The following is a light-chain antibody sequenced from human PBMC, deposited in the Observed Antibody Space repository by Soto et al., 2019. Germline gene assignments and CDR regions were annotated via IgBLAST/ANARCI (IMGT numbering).Light chain of an antibody. Sequence: EIAISQSPPTLSVSPRESDTLSCGASQSVSSSLAWYQQKPGQAPRLLIYGASTRATGIPARFSGSGSGTEFTLTISSLQSEDFAVYYCQQYNNWPLTCGQGTGWRL. J-gene: IGKJ5*01. CDR1: QSVSSS. CDR3: QQYNNWPLT. V-gene: IGKV3-15*01. CDR2: GAS.